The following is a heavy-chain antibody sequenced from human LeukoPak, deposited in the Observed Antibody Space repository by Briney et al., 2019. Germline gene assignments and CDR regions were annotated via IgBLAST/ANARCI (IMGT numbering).Heavy chain of an antibody. J-gene: IGHJ3*02. CDR1: ADSFSSHY. CDR3: ARDLVTVTKGFAI. D-gene: IGHD4-17*01. Sequence: SETLSLTCAVSADSFSSHYWTWIRQPPGKGLEWIGYISYIGSTNYNPSLKSRVTISIDTSKNQFSLKLTSVTAADTAVYYCARDLVTVTKGFAIRGQGTPVSVSS. CDR2: ISYIGST. V-gene: IGHV4-59*11.